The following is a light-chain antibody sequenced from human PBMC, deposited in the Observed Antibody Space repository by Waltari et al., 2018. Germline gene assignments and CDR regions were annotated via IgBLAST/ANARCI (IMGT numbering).Light chain of an antibody. V-gene: IGKV1-6*01. CDR2: AES. J-gene: IGKJ4*02. Sequence: AIQMTQSPSSLSASVGDRVTTTCRASEDIRNDLVWYQQKPGKAPRILIFAESTLQSSVPSRFSGSGSGTELTLTISSLQPEDFAAYFCLQDYIFPLTFGGGTTVEI. CDR1: EDIRND. CDR3: LQDYIFPLT.